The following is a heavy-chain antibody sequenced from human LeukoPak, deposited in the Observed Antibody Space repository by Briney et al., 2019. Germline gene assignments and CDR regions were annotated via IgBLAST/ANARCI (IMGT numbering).Heavy chain of an antibody. V-gene: IGHV1-24*01. J-gene: IGHJ4*02. CDR1: RHRLPELS. CDR3: VSIDLDS. Sequence: ASVIPSSMLSRHRLPELSIYWVLQAPGKGLEWKGREDGGPMYTQQFQGRVTMTEDTSTDTAYRDVSSLRSEDTAVYYCVSIDLDSWGQGTLVTVPS. CDR2: EDGGP. D-gene: IGHD3-16*02.